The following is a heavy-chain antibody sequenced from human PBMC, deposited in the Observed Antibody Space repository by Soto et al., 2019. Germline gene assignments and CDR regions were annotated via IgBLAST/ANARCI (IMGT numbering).Heavy chain of an antibody. CDR1: GGSISSGDYY. V-gene: IGHV4-30-4*01. CDR2: IYYSGSI. J-gene: IGHJ5*02. D-gene: IGHD1-20*01. Sequence: QVQLQESGPGLVKPSQTLSLTCTVSGGSISSGDYYWSWIRQPPGKGLEWIGYIYYSGSIYYNPTHKRRVTRSVATPKKQFSLKLSSVTAADTAVYYCARGEPGGITGTGTSRWSWFDPWGQGTLVTVSS. CDR3: ARGEPGGITGTGTSRWSWFDP.